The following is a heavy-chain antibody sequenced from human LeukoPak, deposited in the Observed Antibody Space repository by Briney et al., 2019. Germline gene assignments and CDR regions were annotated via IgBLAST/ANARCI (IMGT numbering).Heavy chain of an antibody. D-gene: IGHD3-3*01. V-gene: IGHV3-11*04. J-gene: IGHJ4*02. CDR3: ARASVLKGYTIFGVVITGFDY. CDR2: ISRSGSTI. CDR1: GFTFSDYY. Sequence: GGSLRLSCAASGFTFSDYYMSWIRQAPGKGLEWVSYISRSGSTIYYADSVKGRFTISRDNAKNSLYLQMNSLRAEDTAVYYCARASVLKGYTIFGVVITGFDYWGQGTLVTVSS.